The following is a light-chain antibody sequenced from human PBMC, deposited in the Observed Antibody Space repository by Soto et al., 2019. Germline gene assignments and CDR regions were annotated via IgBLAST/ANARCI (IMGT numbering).Light chain of an antibody. V-gene: IGKV3-11*01. CDR2: DAS. J-gene: IGKJ1*01. CDR3: QQRSNWWT. CDR1: QVVTSY. Sequence: EIVLTQSPATLSLSPGERATLPCGPIQVVTSYLAWYQQKPGQAPRLLIYDASNRATGIPARFSGSGSGTDFTLTISSLEPEDFAVYYCQQRSNWWTFGQGTKVEIK.